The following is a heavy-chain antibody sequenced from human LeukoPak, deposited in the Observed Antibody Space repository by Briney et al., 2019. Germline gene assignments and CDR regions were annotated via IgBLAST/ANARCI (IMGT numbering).Heavy chain of an antibody. J-gene: IGHJ4*02. CDR2: IPYDGSNK. V-gene: IGHV3-30-3*01. CDR3: ARRRDSSSWYQYYFDY. D-gene: IGHD6-13*01. CDR1: GFTFSSYA. Sequence: GRSLRLSCAASGFTFSSYAMHWVRQAPGKGLEWVAVIPYDGSNKYYADSVKGRFTISRDNSKNTLYLQMNSLRAEDTAVYYCARRRDSSSWYQYYFDYWGQGTLVTVSS.